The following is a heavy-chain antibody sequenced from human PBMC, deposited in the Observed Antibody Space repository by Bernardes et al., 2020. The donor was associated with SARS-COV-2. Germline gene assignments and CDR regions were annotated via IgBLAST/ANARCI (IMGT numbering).Heavy chain of an antibody. D-gene: IGHD3-22*01. J-gene: IGHJ5*02. CDR2: INAGSGQT. CDR3: ARETYDAVFDP. V-gene: IGHV1-3*01. Sequence: ASVKVSCRATGYSFISYTVHWLRQAPGQGLQWVGKINAGSGQTEYSPDLQGRVTLSSDISAEAVYMELSGLKFEDRAVYFCARETYDAVFDPWGQGALVAVSS. CDR1: GYSFISYT.